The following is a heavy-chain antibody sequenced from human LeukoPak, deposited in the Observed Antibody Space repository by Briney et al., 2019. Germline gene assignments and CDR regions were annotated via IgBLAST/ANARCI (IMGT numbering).Heavy chain of an antibody. CDR3: ARDVGGSYFDY. CDR1: GYTFTTYA. D-gene: IGHD3-16*01. V-gene: IGHV1-3*01. CDR2: INAGSGNT. J-gene: IGHJ4*02. Sequence: ASVKVSCKASGYTFTTYAMHWVRQAPGQRLEWMGWINAGSGNTKYSQKFQGRVTITRDTSASTAYMELSSLRSEDTAVYCCARDVGGSYFDYWGQETLVTVSS.